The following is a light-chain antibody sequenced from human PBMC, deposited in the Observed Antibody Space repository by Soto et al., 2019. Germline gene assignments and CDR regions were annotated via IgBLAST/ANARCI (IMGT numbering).Light chain of an antibody. J-gene: IGLJ1*01. V-gene: IGLV2-14*03. Sequence: QSVLTQPASLSGSAGQSITISCIGTSSDLGTYNYVSWYQQHPDKAPKLIIYDVRHRPSGISDRFSGSKSGDTDSLIISGLQAEDEADYYCFSSSTKIWCHVLGTGNKVTVL. CDR1: SSDLGTYNY. CDR2: DVR. CDR3: FSSSTKIWCHV.